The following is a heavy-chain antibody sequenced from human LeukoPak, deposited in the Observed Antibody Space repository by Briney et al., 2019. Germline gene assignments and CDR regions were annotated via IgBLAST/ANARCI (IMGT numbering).Heavy chain of an antibody. V-gene: IGHV3-11*04. CDR2: ISSSGSTI. CDR3: ARDIRITMFGVVSYYYYYMDV. D-gene: IGHD3-3*01. CDR1: GFTLSDYY. Sequence: PGESLRLSCAASGFTLSDYYMSWIRQAPGKGLEWVSYISSSGSTIYYADSVKGRFTISRDNAKNSLYLQMNSLRAEDTAVYYCARDIRITMFGVVSYYYYYMDVWGKGTTVTVSS. J-gene: IGHJ6*03.